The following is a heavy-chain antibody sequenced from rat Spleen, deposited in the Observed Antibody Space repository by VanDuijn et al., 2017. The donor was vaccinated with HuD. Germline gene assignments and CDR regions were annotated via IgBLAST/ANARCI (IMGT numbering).Heavy chain of an antibody. Sequence: EVQLQESGPGLLKPSQSLSLTCSVTGYSITRSYRWNWIRKFPGNKLEWMGYMSSSGNTNFNPSLKSRASINRDTSKNQFFLQVNSVTTEDTATYYCARLEATYWFAYWGQGTLVTVSS. CDR1: GYSITRSYR. CDR3: ARLEATYWFAY. CDR2: MSSSGNT. D-gene: IGHD1-10*01. V-gene: IGHV3-3*01. J-gene: IGHJ3*01.